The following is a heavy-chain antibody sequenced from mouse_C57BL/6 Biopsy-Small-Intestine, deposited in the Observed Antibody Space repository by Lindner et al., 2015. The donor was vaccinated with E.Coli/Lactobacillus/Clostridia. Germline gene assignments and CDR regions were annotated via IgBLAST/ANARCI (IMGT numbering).Heavy chain of an antibody. D-gene: IGHD1-1*01. J-gene: IGHJ1*03. CDR3: ASRIYYYGSSYLYWYFDV. V-gene: IGHV5-17*01. CDR1: GFTFSDYG. Sequence: VQLQESGGGLVKPGGSLKLSCAASGFTFSDYGMHWVRQAPEKGLEWVAYISSGSSTIYYADTVKGRFTISRDNAKNTLFLQMTSLRSEDTAMYYCASRIYYYGSSYLYWYFDVWGTGTTVTVSS. CDR2: ISSGSSTI.